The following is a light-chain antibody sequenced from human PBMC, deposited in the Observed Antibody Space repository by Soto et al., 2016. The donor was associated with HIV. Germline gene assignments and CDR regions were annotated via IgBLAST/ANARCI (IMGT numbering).Light chain of an antibody. J-gene: IGLJ2*01. CDR1: SFRNYY. CDR3: NSRDISGNQLL. CDR2: GKS. Sequence: SSELIQEPVVSVALGQTVRITCQGDSFRNYYASWYQQKPGQAPLLVISGKSKRPSGIPDRFSSSTSGNIASLTITGAQAEDEADYYCNSRDISGNQLLFGGGTKVTV. V-gene: IGLV3-19*01.